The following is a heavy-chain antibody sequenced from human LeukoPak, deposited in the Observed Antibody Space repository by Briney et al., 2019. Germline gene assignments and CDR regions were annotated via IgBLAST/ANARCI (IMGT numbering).Heavy chain of an antibody. D-gene: IGHD3/OR15-3a*01. Sequence: QPGGSLRLSCAASGFTFSSYDLNWFSQAPGKGLEWVSGIRGSGETTYYAESVKGRFTINRDNSKNTLSLQMNSLRAEDTALYYCAKDLSSGTGIGFDYWGQGTLVTVSS. CDR1: GFTFSSYD. V-gene: IGHV3-23*01. CDR2: IRGSGETT. CDR3: AKDLSSGTGIGFDY. J-gene: IGHJ4*02.